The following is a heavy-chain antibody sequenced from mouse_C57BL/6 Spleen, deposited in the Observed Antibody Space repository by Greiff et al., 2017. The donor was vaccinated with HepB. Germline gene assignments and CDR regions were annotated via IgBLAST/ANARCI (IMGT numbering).Heavy chain of an antibody. CDR2: INPNNGGT. V-gene: IGHV1-22*01. CDR3: ARERVMLDAMDY. J-gene: IGHJ4*01. D-gene: IGHD2-2*01. CDR1: GYTFTDYN. Sequence: VQLQQSGPELVKPGASVKMSCKASGYTFTDYNMHWVKQSHGKSLEWIGYINPNNGGTSYNQKFKGKATLTVNKSSSTAYMGLRSLTSEGSAVYYCARERVMLDAMDYWGQGTSVTVSS.